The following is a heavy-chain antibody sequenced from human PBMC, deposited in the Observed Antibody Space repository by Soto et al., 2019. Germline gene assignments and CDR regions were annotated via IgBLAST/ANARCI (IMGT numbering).Heavy chain of an antibody. CDR2: IYYSGST. Sequence: QVQLQESGPGLVKPSQTLSLTCTVSGGSIRSGDYYWSWIRQPPGKGLEWIGYIYYSGSTYYNPSLKSRVTISVDTSKNQSSLKLSSVTDADTAVYYCARAQGSGFLVSWGQGTLVTVSS. D-gene: IGHD3-10*01. CDR3: ARAQGSGFLVS. CDR1: GGSIRSGDYY. J-gene: IGHJ4*02. V-gene: IGHV4-30-4*01.